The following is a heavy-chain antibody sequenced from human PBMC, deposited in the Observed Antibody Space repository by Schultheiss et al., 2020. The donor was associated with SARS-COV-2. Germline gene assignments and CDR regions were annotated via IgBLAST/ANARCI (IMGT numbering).Heavy chain of an antibody. CDR2: IYYSGST. Sequence: SETLSLTCAVYGGSFSGYYWSSIRQPPGKGLEWIGYIYYSGSTNYNPSLKSRVTISVDTSKNQFSLKLSSVTAADTAVYYCAREVYAPYYYYYAMDFWGQGTTVTVSS. CDR1: GGSFSGYY. V-gene: IGHV4-59*01. CDR3: AREVYAPYYYYYAMDF. J-gene: IGHJ6*02. D-gene: IGHD2-8*01.